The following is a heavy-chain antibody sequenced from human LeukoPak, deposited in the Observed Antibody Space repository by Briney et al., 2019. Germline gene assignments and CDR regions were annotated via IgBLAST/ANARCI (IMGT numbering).Heavy chain of an antibody. CDR3: ARRNYYNFWNALNWFDP. CDR2: IYYRGST. CDR1: GDSISSNNYY. Sequence: PSETLSLTCTVSGDSISSNNYYWAWIRQSPEKGLEWIGSIYYRGSTYYNPSLKSRVIMSVDTSENHFSLRLTSVTAADTAIYYCARRNYYNFWNALNWFDPWGQGTLVTVSS. D-gene: IGHD3-3*01. J-gene: IGHJ5*02. V-gene: IGHV4-39*02.